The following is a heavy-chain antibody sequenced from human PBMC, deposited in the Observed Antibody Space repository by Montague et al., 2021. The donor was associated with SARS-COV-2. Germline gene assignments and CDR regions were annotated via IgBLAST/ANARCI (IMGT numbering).Heavy chain of an antibody. CDR3: ARVYDYGDYVEAIDI. D-gene: IGHD4-17*01. V-gene: IGHV3-74*01. CDR1: GFTFSSYW. CDR2: INSDGGST. Sequence: SLRLSCAASGFTFSSYWMHWVRQAPGKGLVWVSRINSDGGSTSYADSVKGRFTISRDNAKNTLYLQMNSLKAEDTAVYYCARVYDYGDYVEAIDIWGQGTMVTVS. J-gene: IGHJ3*02.